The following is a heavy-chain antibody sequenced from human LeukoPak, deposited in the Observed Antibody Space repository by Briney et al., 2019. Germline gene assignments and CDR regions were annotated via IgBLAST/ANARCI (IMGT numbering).Heavy chain of an antibody. J-gene: IGHJ4*02. CDR2: IKEDGREE. CDR1: GFTVSSNY. CDR3: ARGTLTAPGLDS. Sequence: GGSLRLSCAASGFTVSSNYMSWVRQAPGRGLEWVANIKEDGREEYYVDSVKGRFTISRDNAKSSLFLQMNRLRAEDTAVYYCARGTLTAPGLDSWGRGTLVTVSS. D-gene: IGHD5-18*01. V-gene: IGHV3-7*04.